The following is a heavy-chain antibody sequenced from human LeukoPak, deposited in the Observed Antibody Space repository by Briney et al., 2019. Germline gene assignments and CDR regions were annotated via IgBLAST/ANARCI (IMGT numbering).Heavy chain of an antibody. J-gene: IGHJ4*02. CDR1: GFTFSSYW. CDR3: ARAGEDGFSFAY. D-gene: IGHD5-24*01. Sequence: GGSLRLSCAASGFTFSSYWMNWVRQAPGKGLDWVALISYDGANNYYADSVEGRFSISRDNSKNTLFLQLSRLRPEDTAVYYCARAGEDGFSFAYWGQGTLVTVSS. CDR2: ISYDGANN. V-gene: IGHV3-30-3*01.